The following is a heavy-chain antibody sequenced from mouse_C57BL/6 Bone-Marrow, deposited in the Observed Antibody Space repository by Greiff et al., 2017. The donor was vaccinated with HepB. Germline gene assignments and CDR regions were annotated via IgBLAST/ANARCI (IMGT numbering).Heavy chain of an antibody. Sequence: QVQLQQSGPELVKPGASVKISCKASGYAFSSSWMNWVKQRPGKGLEWIGRIYPGDGDTNYNGKFKGKATLTADKSSSTAYMQLSSLTSEDSAVYFCALSIFYWYFDVWGTGTTVTVAS. CDR1: GYAFSSSW. CDR2: IYPGDGDT. J-gene: IGHJ1*03. D-gene: IGHD6-5*01. CDR3: ALSIFYWYFDV. V-gene: IGHV1-82*01.